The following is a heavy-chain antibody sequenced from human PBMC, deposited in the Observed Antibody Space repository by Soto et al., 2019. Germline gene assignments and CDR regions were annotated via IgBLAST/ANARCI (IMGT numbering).Heavy chain of an antibody. J-gene: IGHJ4*02. CDR1: GGSISSGGYS. V-gene: IGHV4-30-2*01. Sequence: TSETLSLTCAVSGGSISSGGYSWSWIRQPPGKGLEWIGYIYHSGSTYYNPSLKSRVTISVDRSKNQFSLKLSSVTAADTAVYYCARLGAGEGPYFDYWGQGTLVTVSS. CDR3: ARLGAGEGPYFDY. CDR2: IYHSGST. D-gene: IGHD3-16*01.